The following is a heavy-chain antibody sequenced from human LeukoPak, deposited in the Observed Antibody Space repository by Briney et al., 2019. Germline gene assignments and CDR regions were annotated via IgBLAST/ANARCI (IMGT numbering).Heavy chain of an antibody. CDR2: VYTSGST. D-gene: IGHD6-13*01. CDR3: ARDIGSRWYAVWFDP. J-gene: IGHJ5*02. V-gene: IGHV4-61*02. CDR1: GGSIISDTYY. Sequence: SETLSLTCTVSGGSIISDTYYWSWIRQPAGKGLEWIGRVYTSGSTNYNPSLKSRVTMSVDTSKNQFSLKLSSVTAADTAVYYCARDIGSRWYAVWFDPWGQGTLVTVSS.